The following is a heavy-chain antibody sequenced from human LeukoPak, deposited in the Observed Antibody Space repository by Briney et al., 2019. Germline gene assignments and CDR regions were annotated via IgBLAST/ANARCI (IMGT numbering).Heavy chain of an antibody. D-gene: IGHD2-21*02. CDR2: INPSGGST. V-gene: IGHV1-46*01. CDR1: GYTFTSYY. Sequence: ASVKVSCKAFGYTFTSYYMHWVRQAPGQGLEWMGIINPSGGSTSYAQKFQGRVTMTRDMSTSTVYMELSSLRSEDTAVYYCARDSTADSRFDPWGQGTLVTVSS. J-gene: IGHJ5*02. CDR3: ARDSTADSRFDP.